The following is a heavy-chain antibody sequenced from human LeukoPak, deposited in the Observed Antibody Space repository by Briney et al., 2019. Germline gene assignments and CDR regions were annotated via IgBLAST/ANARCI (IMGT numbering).Heavy chain of an antibody. Sequence: GGSLRLSCAASGFTFKNYAMNWVRQSPGQGLEWVSPISGDAVTSWYAESVKGRFTVSRDNSKNIVFLQMNNLRAEDTAVYYCAKKDSGGSYNWFDPWGQGTLVTVSS. D-gene: IGHD3-22*01. V-gene: IGHV3-23*01. CDR1: GFTFKNYA. J-gene: IGHJ5*02. CDR2: ISGDAVTS. CDR3: AKKDSGGSYNWFDP.